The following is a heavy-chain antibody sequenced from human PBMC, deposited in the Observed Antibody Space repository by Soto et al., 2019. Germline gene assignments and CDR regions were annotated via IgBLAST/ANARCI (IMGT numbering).Heavy chain of an antibody. CDR2: IYHSGST. J-gene: IGHJ5*02. Sequence: TSETLSLTCTVSGGSISSGYYWGWIRQPPGKGLEWIGSIYHSGSTYYNPSLKSRVTISVDTSKNQFSLKLSSVTAADTAVYYCARDSSYSDRAGFDPWGQGTLVTVSS. D-gene: IGHD2-21*01. CDR3: ARDSSYSDRAGFDP. CDR1: GGSISSGYY. V-gene: IGHV4-38-2*02.